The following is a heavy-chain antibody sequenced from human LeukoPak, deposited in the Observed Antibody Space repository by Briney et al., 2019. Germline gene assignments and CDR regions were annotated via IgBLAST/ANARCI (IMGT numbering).Heavy chain of an antibody. D-gene: IGHD6-19*01. J-gene: IGHJ4*02. Sequence: SGPTLVNPTQTLTLTCSFSGFSLSTSGMCVSWIRQPPGKGLEWIASIFYTGSTYYTPSLKIRVTISIDTSNNQFSLRLNSVTAADTAVYYCARVILTMAGTSTDSWGQGTLVTVSS. V-gene: IGHV4-39*07. CDR1: GFSLSTSGMC. CDR2: IFYTGST. CDR3: ARVILTMAGTSTDS.